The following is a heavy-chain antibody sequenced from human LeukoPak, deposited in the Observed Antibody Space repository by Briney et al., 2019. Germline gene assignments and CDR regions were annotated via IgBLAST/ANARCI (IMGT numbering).Heavy chain of an antibody. CDR2: IYYSGST. Sequence: SETLSLTCTVSGGSISSGGYYWSWIRQHPGKGLEWIGYIYYSGSTYYNPSLKSRVTLSVDASKNQFSLKLSAVTAADTAVYYCAREGRSGYYPNWFDPWGQGTLVTVSS. CDR1: GGSISSGGYY. CDR3: AREGRSGYYPNWFDP. J-gene: IGHJ5*02. V-gene: IGHV4-31*03. D-gene: IGHD5-12*01.